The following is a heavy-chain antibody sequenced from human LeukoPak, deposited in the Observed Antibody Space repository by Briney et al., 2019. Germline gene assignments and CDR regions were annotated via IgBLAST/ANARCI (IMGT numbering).Heavy chain of an antibody. D-gene: IGHD2-21*02. CDR3: EKDLGGSGDYRPY. CDR1: GFTFSSYS. J-gene: IGHJ4*02. CDR2: ISSSSSYR. Sequence: GGSLRLSCAASGFTFSSYSMNWVRQAPGKGLEWVSSISSSSSYRYYADSVKGRFTISRDNAKNSLYLQMNSLRAEDTAVYYCEKDLGGSGDYRPYWGQGTLVTVSS. V-gene: IGHV3-21*01.